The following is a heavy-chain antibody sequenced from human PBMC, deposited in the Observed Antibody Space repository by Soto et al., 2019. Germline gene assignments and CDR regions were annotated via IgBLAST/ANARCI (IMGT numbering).Heavy chain of an antibody. D-gene: IGHD2-2*01. Sequence: GASVKVSCKASGYTFTSYGISWVRQAPGQGLEWMGWISAYNGNTNYAQKLQGRVTMTTDTSTSTAYMELRSLRSDDTAVYYCARTSVSAATLVGWFDPWGQEPRSPSPQ. J-gene: IGHJ5*02. CDR2: ISAYNGNT. CDR3: ARTSVSAATLVGWFDP. CDR1: GYTFTSYG. V-gene: IGHV1-18*01.